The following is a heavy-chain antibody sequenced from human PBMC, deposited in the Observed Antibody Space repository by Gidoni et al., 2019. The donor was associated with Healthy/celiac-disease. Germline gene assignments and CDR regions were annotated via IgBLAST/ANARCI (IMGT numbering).Heavy chain of an antibody. CDR1: GGSFIGYY. D-gene: IGHD6-13*01. V-gene: IGHV4-34*01. J-gene: IGHJ4*02. CDR2: INHSGSP. CDR3: ARQYSSSFPPVF. Sequence: QVQLQQWGAGLLKPSETLSLTSAVYGGSFIGYYWHWIRQPPGKGLEWIGEINHSGSPNYNPSLKSRVTISVDTSKNQFSLKLSSVTAADTAVYYCARQYSSSFPPVFWGQGTLVTVSS.